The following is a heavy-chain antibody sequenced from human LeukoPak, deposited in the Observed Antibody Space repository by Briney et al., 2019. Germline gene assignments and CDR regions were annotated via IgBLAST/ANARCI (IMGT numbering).Heavy chain of an antibody. J-gene: IGHJ3*02. V-gene: IGHV3-48*03. CDR1: GFIFSSYE. CDR2: ISGSGSTI. CDR3: ARSPYTESYYGDALDI. D-gene: IGHD1-26*01. Sequence: QPGGSLRLSCAASGFIFSSYEMNWVRQAPGKGLEWVSYISGSGSTIYYGDSVKGRFTISRDNAKKSLYLQMNILRAEDTGIYYCARSPYTESYYGDALDIWGLGTMVIVSS.